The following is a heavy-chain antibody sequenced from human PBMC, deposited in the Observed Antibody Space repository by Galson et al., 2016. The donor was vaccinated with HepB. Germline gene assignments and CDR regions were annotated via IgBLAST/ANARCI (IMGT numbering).Heavy chain of an antibody. Sequence: QSGAEVKKPGESLRISCKGSGYSFTSYWISWVRQMPGKGLEWMGRIDPSDSNSNYSPSFQGHVTMSADKSISTAYLQWSSLKASDTAMYYCASLETTDCTSSSCYAGYWGHGTLVTVSS. J-gene: IGHJ4*01. CDR2: IDPSDSNS. CDR3: ASLETTDCTSSSCYAGY. V-gene: IGHV5-10-1*01. D-gene: IGHD2-2*01. CDR1: GYSFTSYW.